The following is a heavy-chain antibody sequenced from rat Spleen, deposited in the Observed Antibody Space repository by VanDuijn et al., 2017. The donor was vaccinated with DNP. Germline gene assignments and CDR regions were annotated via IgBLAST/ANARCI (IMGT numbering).Heavy chain of an antibody. CDR1: GFTFSNYG. Sequence: GRSLKLSCAASGFTFSNYGMAWVRQAPKKGLEWVATISTSGGSTYYRDSVKGRFTISRDNAKSTLYLQMDSLRSEDTATYYCTTGGTVATTFDYWGQGVMVTVSS. V-gene: IGHV5-27*01. J-gene: IGHJ2*01. CDR2: ISTSGGST. CDR3: TTGGTVATTFDY. D-gene: IGHD1-3*01.